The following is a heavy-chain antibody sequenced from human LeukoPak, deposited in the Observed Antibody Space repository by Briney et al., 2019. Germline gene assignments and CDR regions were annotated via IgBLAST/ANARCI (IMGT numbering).Heavy chain of an antibody. D-gene: IGHD2-2*01. Sequence: SETLSLTCAVSGGSIRSYYWSWIRQPPGKGLEWIGYIYYSGSTNYNPSLKSRVTISVDTSKNQFSLKLSSVTAADTAVYYCARVTFVVPAAIREVYYYYYMDVWGKGTTVTVSS. V-gene: IGHV4-59*01. CDR1: GGSIRSYY. CDR2: IYYSGST. J-gene: IGHJ6*03. CDR3: ARVTFVVPAAIREVYYYYYMDV.